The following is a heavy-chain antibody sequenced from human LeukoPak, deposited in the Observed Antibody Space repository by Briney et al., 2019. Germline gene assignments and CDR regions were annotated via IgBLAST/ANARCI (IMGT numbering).Heavy chain of an antibody. CDR3: ARQSSGWYRGTFDY. CDR1: GGSISSYY. J-gene: IGHJ4*02. V-gene: IGHV4-59*01. Sequence: SETLPLTCTVSGGSISSYYWSWIRQPPGKGLEWIGYIYYSGSTNYNPSLKSRVTISVDTSKNQFSLKLSSVTAADTAVYYCARQSSGWYRGTFDYWGQGTLVTVSS. D-gene: IGHD6-19*01. CDR2: IYYSGST.